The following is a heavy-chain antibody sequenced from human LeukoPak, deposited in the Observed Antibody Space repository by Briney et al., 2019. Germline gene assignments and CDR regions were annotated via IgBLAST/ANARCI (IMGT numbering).Heavy chain of an antibody. CDR2: IYYSGST. CDR1: GGSISSSSYY. J-gene: IGHJ6*03. V-gene: IGHV4-39*07. Sequence: PSETLSLTCTVSGGSISSSSYYWGWIRQPPGKGLEWIGSIYYSGSTYYNPSLKSRVTISVDTSKNQFSLKLSSVTAADTAVYYCASSPQYPYYDFWSGYFHYYYYMDVWGKGTTVTVSS. CDR3: ASSPQYPYYDFWSGYFHYYYYMDV. D-gene: IGHD3-3*01.